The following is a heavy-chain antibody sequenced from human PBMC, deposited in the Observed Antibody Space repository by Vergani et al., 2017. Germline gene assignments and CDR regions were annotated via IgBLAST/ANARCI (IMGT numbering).Heavy chain of an antibody. V-gene: IGHV1-69*13. J-gene: IGHJ6*03. CDR2: IIPIFGTA. CDR1: GYTFTSYA. CDR3: ARVGLQLTYYYYYMDV. D-gene: IGHD5-24*01. Sequence: QVQLVQSGAEVKKPGASVKVSCKASGYTFTSYAMHWVRQAPGQRLEWMGWIIPIFGTANYAQKFQGRVTITADESTSTAYMELSSLRSEDTAVYYCARVGLQLTYYYYYMDVWGKGTTVTVSS.